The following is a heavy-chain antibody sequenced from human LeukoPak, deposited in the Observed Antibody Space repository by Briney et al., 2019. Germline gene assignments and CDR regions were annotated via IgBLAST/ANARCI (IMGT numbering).Heavy chain of an antibody. Sequence: ASVKVSCKASGYTFTRYGISWVRQAPGQGLEWMGWISAYNGNTNYAQKLQGRVTMTTDTSTSTAYMELRSLRSDDTAVYYCARVRGTILDNWFDPWGQGTLVTVSS. CDR1: GYTFTRYG. J-gene: IGHJ5*02. CDR2: ISAYNGNT. D-gene: IGHD3-3*01. V-gene: IGHV1-18*01. CDR3: ARVRGTILDNWFDP.